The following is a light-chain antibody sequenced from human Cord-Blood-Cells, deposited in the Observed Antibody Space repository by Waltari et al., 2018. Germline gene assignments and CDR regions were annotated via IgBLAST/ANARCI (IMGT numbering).Light chain of an antibody. V-gene: IGKV6-21*02. CDR1: QTIGRS. CDR3: HQSSRLPHT. Sequence: EIVLTPSPYFQSVTPKGQVTITCRASQTIGRSLHWYQQKPDQSPKLLIKYASQSSSGVPSMFSSIVTATDLTLTIYSLEAEDAATYFCHQSSRLPHTVVQGTKLESK. J-gene: IGKJ2*01. CDR2: YAS.